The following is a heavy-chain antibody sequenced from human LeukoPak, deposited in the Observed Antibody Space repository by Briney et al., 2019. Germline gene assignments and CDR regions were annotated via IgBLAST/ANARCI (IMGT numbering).Heavy chain of an antibody. J-gene: IGHJ4*02. V-gene: IGHV3-74*01. CDR3: ARVKRWLQLVDQ. CDR2: INSDGSST. CDR1: GGSISSYYW. Sequence: PSETLSLTCTVSGGSISSYYWIHWVRQAPGKGLVWVSRINSDGSSTSYADSVKGRFTISRENAKNTLYLRKSSVRVEDTTVYYCARVKRWLQLVDQWGQGTLVTLSS. D-gene: IGHD5-24*01.